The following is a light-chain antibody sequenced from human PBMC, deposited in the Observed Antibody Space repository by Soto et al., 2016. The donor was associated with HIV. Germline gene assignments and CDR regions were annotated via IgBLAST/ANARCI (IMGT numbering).Light chain of an antibody. CDR1: QSISTY. Sequence: DIQMTQSPSSLSASVGDRVTITCRASQSISTYLNWYQQKPGKAPKLLIYAASTLQSGVPSRFGGSGSGTDFTLTISSLQPEDFATYFCLQDYDRPYTFGQGTKLEIK. V-gene: IGKV1-39*01. CDR2: AAS. J-gene: IGKJ2*01. CDR3: LQDYDRPYT.